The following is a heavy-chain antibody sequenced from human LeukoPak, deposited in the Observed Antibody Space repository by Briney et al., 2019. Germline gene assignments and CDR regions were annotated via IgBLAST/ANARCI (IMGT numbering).Heavy chain of an antibody. Sequence: GGSLRLSCAASGFTFSSYAMHWVRQAPGKGLEWVAVISYDGSNKYYADSVKGRFTISRDNSKNTLYLQMNSLRAEDTAVYYCATLYGSGSYYGYYYYYMDVWGKGTTVTVSS. V-gene: IGHV3-30-3*01. D-gene: IGHD3-10*01. J-gene: IGHJ6*03. CDR3: ATLYGSGSYYGYYYYYMDV. CDR2: ISYDGSNK. CDR1: GFTFSSYA.